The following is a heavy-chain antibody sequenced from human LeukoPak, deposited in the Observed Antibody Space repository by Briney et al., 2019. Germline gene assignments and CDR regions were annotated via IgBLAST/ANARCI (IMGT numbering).Heavy chain of an antibody. D-gene: IGHD4-17*01. J-gene: IGHJ4*02. CDR1: GFTFSSYW. Sequence: PGGSLRLSCAASGFTFSSYWMSWVRQAPGKGPEWVANIKQDGSEKYYVDSVKGRFTISRDNAKNSLYLQMNSLRAEDTAVYYCARDMATVTTSPSGYWGQGTLVTVSS. V-gene: IGHV3-7*01. CDR2: IKQDGSEK. CDR3: ARDMATVTTSPSGY.